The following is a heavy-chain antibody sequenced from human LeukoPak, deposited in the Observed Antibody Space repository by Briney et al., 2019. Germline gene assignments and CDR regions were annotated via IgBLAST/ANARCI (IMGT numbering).Heavy chain of an antibody. J-gene: IGHJ4*02. Sequence: PGGSLRLSCGASGFTFSNAWMSWVRQAPGKGLEWVGRIKSKTDGGTTVYAAPMKGRFTISRDDSKNTVFLQMNSLETEDTAVYFCTTYPMVYAINYWGQGTLVTVSS. D-gene: IGHD2-8*01. CDR3: TTYPMVYAINY. V-gene: IGHV3-15*01. CDR2: IKSKTDGGTT. CDR1: GFTFSNAW.